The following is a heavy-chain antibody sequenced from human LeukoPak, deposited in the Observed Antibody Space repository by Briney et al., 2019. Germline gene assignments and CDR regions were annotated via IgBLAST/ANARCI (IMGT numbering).Heavy chain of an antibody. D-gene: IGHD5-18*01. CDR3: ARGFSYGQTDFDY. CDR2: ISYDGSNK. CDR1: GFTFSSYA. Sequence: GGSLRLTCAASGFTFSSYAMHWVRQAPGKGLEWVTVISYDGSNKYYADSVKGRFTISRDNSKNMLYLQMNSLRAEDTAVYYCARGFSYGQTDFDYWGQGTLVTVSS. V-gene: IGHV3-30*04. J-gene: IGHJ4*02.